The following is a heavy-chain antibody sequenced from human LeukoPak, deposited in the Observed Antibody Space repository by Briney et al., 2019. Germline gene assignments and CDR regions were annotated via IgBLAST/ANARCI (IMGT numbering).Heavy chain of an antibody. Sequence: GASVKVSCKPSGFTLTGYYMHWVRQDPRQGLEWMGRINPNSVGPNYAQKFQGRVTMSRDTSISTAYMELSRLRSDDTAVYYCASSVELPFDCWGEGTLVTVSS. D-gene: IGHD3-10*01. CDR3: ASSVELPFDC. V-gene: IGHV1-2*06. CDR1: GFTLTGYY. J-gene: IGHJ4*02. CDR2: INPNSVGP.